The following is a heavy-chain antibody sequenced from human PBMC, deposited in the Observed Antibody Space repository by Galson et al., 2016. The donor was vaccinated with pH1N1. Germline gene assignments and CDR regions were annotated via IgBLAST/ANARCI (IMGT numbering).Heavy chain of an antibody. CDR2: INAGNSNT. CDR3: ARVRLCYGGRCFSYFEN. V-gene: IGHV1-3*01. D-gene: IGHD4-23*01. J-gene: IGHJ4*02. CDR1: GYTFTSYA. Sequence: SVKVSCKASGYTFTSYAMHWVRQAPGQRLEWMGWINAGNSNTKYSQNFQGRVTISSDTSASTAYMELSSLRSEDTAVYYCARVRLCYGGRCFSYFENWGQGTLVTVSS.